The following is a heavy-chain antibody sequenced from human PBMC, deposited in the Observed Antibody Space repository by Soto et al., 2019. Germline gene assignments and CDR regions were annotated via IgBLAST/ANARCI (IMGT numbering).Heavy chain of an antibody. J-gene: IGHJ5*02. CDR1: GYTFTSYY. CDR3: ARVPSGDYWFDP. CDR2: INPSGGST. V-gene: IGHV1-46*01. Sequence: ASVKVSCKAPGYTFTSYYMHWVRQAPGQGLEWMGIINPSGGSTSYAQKFQGRVTMTRDTSTSTVYMELSSLRSEDTAVYYCARVPSGDYWFDPWGQGTLVTVSS. D-gene: IGHD4-17*01.